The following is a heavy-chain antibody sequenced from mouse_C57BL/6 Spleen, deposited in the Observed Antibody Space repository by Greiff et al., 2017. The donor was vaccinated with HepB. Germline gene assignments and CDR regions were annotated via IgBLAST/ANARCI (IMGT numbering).Heavy chain of an antibody. V-gene: IGHV5-9*01. CDR2: ISGGGGNT. CDR3: ARHPTGYYAMDY. Sequence: EVMLVESGGGLVKPGGSLKLSCAASGFTFSSYPMSWVRQTPEKRLEWVATISGGGGNTYYPDSVKGRFTISRDNAKNTLYLQMSSLRSEDTALYYCARHPTGYYAMDYWGQGTSVTVSS. J-gene: IGHJ4*01. D-gene: IGHD2-10*01. CDR1: GFTFSSYP.